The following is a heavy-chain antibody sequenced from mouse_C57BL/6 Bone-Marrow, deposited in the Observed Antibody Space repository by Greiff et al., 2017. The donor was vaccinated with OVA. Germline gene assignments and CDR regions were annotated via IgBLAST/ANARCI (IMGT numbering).Heavy chain of an antibody. CDR3: TTSGYFAFDY. CDR2: IDPENGDT. V-gene: IGHV14-4*01. D-gene: IGHD2-3*01. CDR1: GFNIKDDY. Sequence: EVQLQQSGAELVRPGASVKLSCTASGFNIKDDYMHWVKQRPEQGLEWIGWIDPENGDTEYASKFQGKATITADTSSNTAYLQLSSLTSEDTAVYYCTTSGYFAFDYWGQGTTLTVSS. J-gene: IGHJ2*01.